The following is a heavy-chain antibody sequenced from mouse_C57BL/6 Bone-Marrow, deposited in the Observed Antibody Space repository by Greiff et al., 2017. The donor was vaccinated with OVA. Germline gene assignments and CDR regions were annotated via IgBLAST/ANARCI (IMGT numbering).Heavy chain of an antibody. CDR1: GYTFTSYW. Sequence: QVQLQQPGAELVMPGASVKLSCKASGYTFTSYWMHWVKQRPGQGLEWIGEIDPSDSYTNYNQKFKGKSTLTVDKSSSTAYMQLSSLTSEDSAVYYGARRGLITSFYAMDYWGQGTSVTVSS. CDR2: IDPSDSYT. V-gene: IGHV1-69*01. J-gene: IGHJ4*01. CDR3: ARRGLITSFYAMDY. D-gene: IGHD1-1*01.